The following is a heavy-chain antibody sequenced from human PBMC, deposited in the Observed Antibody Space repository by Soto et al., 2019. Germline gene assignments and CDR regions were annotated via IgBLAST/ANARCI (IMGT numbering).Heavy chain of an antibody. V-gene: IGHV3-23*01. J-gene: IGHJ4*02. CDR2: ISDSGDRT. Sequence: EVPLLESGGGLVQPGGSLRLSCGASGFTFSTYAMSWVRQAPGKGLERVAGISDSGDRTYHADSVKGRLTISRDNSKNTLFLLMISLRVEDTATYYCAKGFGSDWSYFDYWGQGDLVIVSS. CDR3: AKGFGSDWSYFDY. CDR1: GFTFSTYA. D-gene: IGHD3-9*01.